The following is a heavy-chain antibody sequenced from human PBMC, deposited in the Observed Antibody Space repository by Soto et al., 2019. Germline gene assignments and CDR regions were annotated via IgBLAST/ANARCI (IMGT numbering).Heavy chain of an antibody. D-gene: IGHD3-22*01. V-gene: IGHV5-51*01. CDR2: IYPGDSDT. CDR1: GYSFTSYW. CDR3: AIRSSLVVHTDVLAI. J-gene: IGHJ3*02. Sequence: PGGSLKISYKGSGYSFTSYWIGWVRQMPGKGLEWMGIIYPGDSDTRYSPSFQGQVTISADKSISTAYLQWSSLKASDTAMYYCAIRSSLVVHTDVLAIWGQGTTVPVSS.